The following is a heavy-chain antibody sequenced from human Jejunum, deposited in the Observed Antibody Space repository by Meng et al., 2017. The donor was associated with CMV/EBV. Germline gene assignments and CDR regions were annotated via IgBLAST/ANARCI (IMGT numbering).Heavy chain of an antibody. CDR2: LTRDGRT. V-gene: IGHV3-74*01. D-gene: IGHD4-11*01. J-gene: IGHJ4*02. CDR1: GFTVSNSW. CDR3: ARDGDYKFDY. Sequence: SCAASGFTVSNSWMHWVRQVPGKGLVWVSRLTRDGRTDYADSVKGRFTISRDDATSTLYLQMNSLRAEDTGVYYCARDGDYKFDYWGQGTLVTVSS.